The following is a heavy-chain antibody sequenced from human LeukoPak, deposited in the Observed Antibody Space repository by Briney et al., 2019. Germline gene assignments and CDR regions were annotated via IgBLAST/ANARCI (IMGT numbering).Heavy chain of an antibody. Sequence: SGTLSLTCAVSGGSISSDSWWSWVRQSPGKGLEWIGEIYHSGSTNYNPSLRNRVAISLDKSKNQFSLKLSSVTAADTAVYYCAKRRRDGYNHNWFDPWGQGTLVTVSS. J-gene: IGHJ5*02. CDR2: IYHSGST. V-gene: IGHV4-4*02. CDR1: GGSISSDSW. CDR3: AKRRRDGYNHNWFDP. D-gene: IGHD5-24*01.